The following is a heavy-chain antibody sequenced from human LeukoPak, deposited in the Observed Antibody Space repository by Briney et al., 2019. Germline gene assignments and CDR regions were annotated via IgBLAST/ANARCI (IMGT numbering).Heavy chain of an antibody. CDR1: GFTFSSYS. CDR3: AGGQDYYGSEYGMDV. CDR2: ISSSYI. Sequence: GGSLRLSCAASGFTFSSYSMNWVRQAPGKGLEWVSSISSSYIYYADSVKGRFTISRDNAKNSLYLQMNSLRAEDTAVYYCAGGQDYYGSEYGMDVWGKGTTVTVSS. V-gene: IGHV3-21*01. D-gene: IGHD3-10*01. J-gene: IGHJ6*04.